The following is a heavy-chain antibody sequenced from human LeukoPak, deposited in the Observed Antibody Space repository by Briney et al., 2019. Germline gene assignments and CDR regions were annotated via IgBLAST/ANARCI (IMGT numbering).Heavy chain of an antibody. CDR1: GYTFTVYY. J-gene: IGHJ6*02. D-gene: IGHD4-23*01. V-gene: IGHV1-2*04. CDR2: INPNSGGT. CDR3: ARGGAGNYYYYGMDV. Sequence: ASVTVSFKASGYTFTVYYMHWVRQAPGQGLEWMGWINPNSGGTYYSQKVQGWGPMTRDTSISTAYMELSRLRSDDTAVYYGARGGAGNYYYYGMDVWGQGTTVTVSS.